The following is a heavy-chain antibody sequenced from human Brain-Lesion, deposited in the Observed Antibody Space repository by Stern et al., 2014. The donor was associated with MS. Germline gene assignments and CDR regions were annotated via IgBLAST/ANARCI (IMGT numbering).Heavy chain of an antibody. CDR2: INPNTGGT. CDR1: GYIFTGYY. Sequence: QVQLVQSGAEGKKPGASVKVSCKTSGYIFTGYYIHWVRQAPGQGLEWIAWINPNTGGTKYSHKVQGRVTMCRDTYISTSYVALSSLTSDDTAVYYCARDQRGITIFGVVTDYYYLGMDVWGQGTTVTVSS. D-gene: IGHD3-3*01. V-gene: IGHV1-2*02. J-gene: IGHJ6*02. CDR3: ARDQRGITIFGVVTDYYYLGMDV.